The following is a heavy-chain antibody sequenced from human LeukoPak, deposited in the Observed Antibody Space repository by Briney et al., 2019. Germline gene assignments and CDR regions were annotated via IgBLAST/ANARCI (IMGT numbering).Heavy chain of an antibody. Sequence: SETLSLTCTVSGDSVSNYYWNWIRRPPGGGLEWMGYIFYTGSTNYSPSLKSRVTISRDTPKNQFSLRLSSVTAADTAVYYCARALGYSSPFDYWGQGTLVTVSS. V-gene: IGHV4-59*02. D-gene: IGHD6-13*01. CDR3: ARALGYSSPFDY. CDR2: IFYTGST. J-gene: IGHJ4*02. CDR1: GDSVSNYY.